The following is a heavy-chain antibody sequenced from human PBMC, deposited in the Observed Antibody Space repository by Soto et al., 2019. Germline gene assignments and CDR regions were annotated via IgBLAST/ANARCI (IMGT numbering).Heavy chain of an antibody. J-gene: IGHJ3*01. V-gene: IGHV1-3*01. CDR3: ARKEVGPPFAFDL. CDR2: INAGNGDT. D-gene: IGHD1-26*01. CDR1: GFTLTRYA. Sequence: QVHLVQSGAEVEKPGASVKVSCKASGFTLTRYALHWVRQAPGQRLEYMGWINAGNGDTGHPQKFQGRVTMTREIPAITVYMELNSLTSEDTAVYYCARKEVGPPFAFDLWGQGTVVVVSS.